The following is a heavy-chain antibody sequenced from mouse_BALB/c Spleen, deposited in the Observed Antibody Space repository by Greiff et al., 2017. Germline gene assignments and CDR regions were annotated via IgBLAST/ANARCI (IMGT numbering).Heavy chain of an antibody. V-gene: IGHV2-9*02. CDR2: IWAGGST. J-gene: IGHJ3*01. CDR3: ARGIYDGYSAWFAY. Sequence: VQLVESGPGLVAPSQSLSITCTVSGFSLTSYGVHWVRQPPGKGLEWLGVIWAGGSTNYNSALMSRLSISKDNSKSQVFLKMNSLQTDDTAMYYCARGIYDGYSAWFAYWGQGTLVTVSA. CDR1: GFSLTSYG. D-gene: IGHD2-3*01.